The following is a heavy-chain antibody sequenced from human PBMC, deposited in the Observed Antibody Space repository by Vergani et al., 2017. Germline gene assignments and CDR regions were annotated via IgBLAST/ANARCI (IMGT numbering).Heavy chain of an antibody. D-gene: IGHD2-8*01. CDR2: IYPGDSDT. CDR1: GYSFTSYW. J-gene: IGHJ1*01. V-gene: IGHV5-51*01. CDR3: ARLAGYCTNGVCYTEYFQH. Sequence: EVQLVQSGAEVKKPGESLKISCKGSGYSFTSYWIGWVRQMPGKGLEWMGIIYPGDSDTRYSPSFQGPITISADKSISTAYLQGSSLKASDTAMYYCARLAGYCTNGVCYTEYFQHWGQGTLVTVSS.